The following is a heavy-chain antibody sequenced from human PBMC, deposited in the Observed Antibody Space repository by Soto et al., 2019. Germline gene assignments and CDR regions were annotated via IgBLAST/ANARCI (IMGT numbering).Heavy chain of an antibody. Sequence: EVQLVESGGGLVKPGGSLRLSCAASGFTFSNAWMSWVRQAPGKGLEWVGRIKSKTDGGTTDYAAPVKGRFTISRDDSKNTLYRQMNSLKTEDTAVYYCSRSWAYYYYYYGMDVWGQGTTVTVSS. CDR2: IKSKTDGGTT. CDR1: GFTFSNAW. CDR3: SRSWAYYYYYYGMDV. D-gene: IGHD6-13*01. V-gene: IGHV3-15*01. J-gene: IGHJ6*02.